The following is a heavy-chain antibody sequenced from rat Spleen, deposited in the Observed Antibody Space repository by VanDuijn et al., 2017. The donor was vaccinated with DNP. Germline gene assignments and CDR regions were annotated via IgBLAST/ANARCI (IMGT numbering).Heavy chain of an antibody. Sequence: EVQLVESGGGLVQPGRSLKLSCAASGFNFNDYWMGWVRQAPTRGLEWVASISPSGANIYYRDSVRGRFTISRDIPKSTLYLQMDSLRSEDTATYYCTTHGASYGLNCFAYWGQGTQVTVSS. CDR1: GFNFNDYW. V-gene: IGHV5-25*01. D-gene: IGHD1-11*01. CDR3: TTHGASYGLNCFAY. J-gene: IGHJ3*01. CDR2: ISPSGANI.